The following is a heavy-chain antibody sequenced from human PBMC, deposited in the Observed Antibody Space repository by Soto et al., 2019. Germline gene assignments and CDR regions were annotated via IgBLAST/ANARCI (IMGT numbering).Heavy chain of an antibody. J-gene: IGHJ5*02. V-gene: IGHV3-21*01. Sequence: GGSLRLSCAASGFTFSAYTMNWVRQAPGKGLEWVSAISSGSTYIYYADSVKGRFTISRDNAKSSLSLQMNSLRAEDTAVYYCARAQGNWNLPAPWGQGTLVTVSS. CDR1: GFTFSAYT. CDR2: ISSGSTYI. D-gene: IGHD1-7*01. CDR3: ARAQGNWNLPAP.